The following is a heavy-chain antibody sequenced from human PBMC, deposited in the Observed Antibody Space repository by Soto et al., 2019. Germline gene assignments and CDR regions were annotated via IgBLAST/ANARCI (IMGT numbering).Heavy chain of an antibody. D-gene: IGHD4-17*01. Sequence: QVQLAESGGGVVQPGRSLRLSCIGSGFRFSDYGMHWVRPAPAKGLVWVAMISFDGTYKYSADSVKGRFIITRDNSKNTLFQQMNSLIAGDTAGYSCAKNRGAGESNSVYDFWGHGTLVTVSS. CDR2: ISFDGTYK. V-gene: IGHV3-30*18. CDR3: AKNRGAGESNSVYDF. CDR1: GFRFSDYG. J-gene: IGHJ5*01.